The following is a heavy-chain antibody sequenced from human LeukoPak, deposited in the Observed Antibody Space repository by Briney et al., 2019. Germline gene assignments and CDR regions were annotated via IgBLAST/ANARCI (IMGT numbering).Heavy chain of an antibody. V-gene: IGHV3-53*05. CDR1: GFTVSSNY. J-gene: IGHJ4*02. D-gene: IGHD5-24*01. CDR3: ARETSRARVEMATGSFDY. CDR2: IYSGGIT. Sequence: GGSLRLSCAASGFTVSSNYMSWVRQAPGKGLEWVSVIYSGGITYYAESVKGRFTISRDNSKNTLYLQMNSLRAEDTAVYYCARETSRARVEMATGSFDYWGQGTLVTVSS.